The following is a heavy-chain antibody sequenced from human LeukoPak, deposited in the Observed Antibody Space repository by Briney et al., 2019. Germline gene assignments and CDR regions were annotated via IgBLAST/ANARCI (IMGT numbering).Heavy chain of an antibody. CDR2: MNPNSGGT. CDR1: GYTFTGYF. V-gene: IGHV1-2*02. CDR3: ARVHSSGCIDY. J-gene: IGHJ4*02. D-gene: IGHD6-19*01. Sequence: ASVKVSCKASGYTFTGYFIHWVRQAPGQGLEWMGWMNPNSGGTNPAQKFQGRVTMTRDTSISTAYMELSSLISDDTAVYYCARVHSSGCIDYWGQGTLVTVSS.